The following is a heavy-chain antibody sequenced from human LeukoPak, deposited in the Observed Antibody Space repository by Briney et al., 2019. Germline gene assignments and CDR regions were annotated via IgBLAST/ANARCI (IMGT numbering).Heavy chain of an antibody. CDR2: IFGSGGSA. V-gene: IGHV3-23*01. CDR3: GKTTVGYSSGRYPGWPVDY. CDR1: GFTFNNYA. J-gene: IGHJ4*02. Sequence: GGSLRLSCAASGFTFNNYAMYWVRQAPGKGLEWVSGIFGSGGSAHYADSVKGRFTIYRDNSKNTVYLQLDSLRVEDTAVYYCGKTTVGYSSGRYPGWPVDYWCQGTLVTVSS. D-gene: IGHD2-15*01.